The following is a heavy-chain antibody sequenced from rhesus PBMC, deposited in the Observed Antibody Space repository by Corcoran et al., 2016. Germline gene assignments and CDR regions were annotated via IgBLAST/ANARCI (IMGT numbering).Heavy chain of an antibody. CDR2: INPYNGNT. J-gene: IGHJ2*01. V-gene: IGHV1S2*01. D-gene: IGHD4-29*01. Sequence: QVQLVQSGAEVKKPGSSVKVSCKASGYTFTDYYMHWVRQAPLHGLEWRGWINPYNGNTKYAQKFQGRDNMTRDTSTSTAYMELSRLRSEDTAVYYCASGSSYVHDWYFDLWGPGTPITISS. CDR3: ASGSSYVHDWYFDL. CDR1: GYTFTDYY.